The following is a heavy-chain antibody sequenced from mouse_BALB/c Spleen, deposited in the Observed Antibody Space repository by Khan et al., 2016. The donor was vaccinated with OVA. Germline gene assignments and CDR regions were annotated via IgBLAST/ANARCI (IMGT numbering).Heavy chain of an antibody. CDR3: TRGGFGSFAY. Sequence: EVQLQQSGAVLVRPGTSVKMSCKASGYIFTSYLIHWVKQRPGQGLEWIGDIYPGNSDTTYNQKFKEKATLTAGTSDTTAFLELSSLTDEDSAVYYCTRGGFGSFAYWGQGTLVTVSA. CDR2: IYPGNSDT. CDR1: GYIFTSYL. V-gene: IGHV1-5*01. D-gene: IGHD3-1*01. J-gene: IGHJ3*01.